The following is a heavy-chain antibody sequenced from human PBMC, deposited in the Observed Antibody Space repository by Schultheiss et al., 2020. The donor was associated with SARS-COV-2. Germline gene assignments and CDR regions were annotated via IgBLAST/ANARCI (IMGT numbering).Heavy chain of an antibody. CDR1: GFTFSDHY. Sequence: GGSLRLSCAASGFTFSDHYMDWVRQAPGKGLEWVGRTRNKANSYTTEYAASVKGRFTISRDDSKNSLYLQMNSLKTEDTAVYYCAREAYSSGWNAFDIWGQGTMVTVSS. CDR2: TRNKANSYTT. J-gene: IGHJ3*02. D-gene: IGHD6-19*01. V-gene: IGHV3-72*01. CDR3: AREAYSSGWNAFDI.